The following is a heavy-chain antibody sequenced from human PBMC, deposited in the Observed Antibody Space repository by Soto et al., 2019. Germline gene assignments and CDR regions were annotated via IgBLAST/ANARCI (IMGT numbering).Heavy chain of an antibody. V-gene: IGHV3-30-3*01. CDR2: ISYDGSNK. J-gene: IGHJ4*02. D-gene: IGHD3-9*01. Sequence: GGSLRLSCAASGFTFSSYAMHWVRQAPGKGLEWVAVISYDGSNKYYADSVKGRFTISRDNSKNTLYLQMNSLRAEDTAVYYCARSHYDILTGYYSPGSSWGQGTLVTVSS. CDR1: GFTFSSYA. CDR3: ARSHYDILTGYYSPGSS.